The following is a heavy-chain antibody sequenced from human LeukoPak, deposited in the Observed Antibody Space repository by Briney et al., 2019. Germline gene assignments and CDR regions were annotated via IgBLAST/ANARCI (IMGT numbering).Heavy chain of an antibody. V-gene: IGHV1-69*06. J-gene: IGHJ4*02. Sequence: ASVKVSCKASGGTFSSYAISWVRQAPGQGLEWMGGIIPIFGTANYAQKFQGRVTITADKSTSTAYMELSSLRSEDTAVYYCARTYYYDSSGRIYYFDYWGQGTLVTVSS. CDR2: IIPIFGTA. D-gene: IGHD3-22*01. CDR1: GGTFSSYA. CDR3: ARTYYYDSSGRIYYFDY.